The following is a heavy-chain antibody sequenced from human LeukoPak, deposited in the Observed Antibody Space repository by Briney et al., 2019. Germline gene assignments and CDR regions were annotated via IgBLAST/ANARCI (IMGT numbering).Heavy chain of an antibody. CDR2: INYSGST. CDR3: AGGSGISDF. Sequence: SETLSLTCTVSGGSVSSTTYYWSWTRQPPGKGPEWIASINYSGSTYYNPSLKSRVTTSVDTSENQFSLKLSSVTAADTAVYYCAGGSGISDFWGQGTLVTVSS. J-gene: IGHJ4*02. D-gene: IGHD1-26*01. V-gene: IGHV4-39*01. CDR1: GGSVSSTTYY.